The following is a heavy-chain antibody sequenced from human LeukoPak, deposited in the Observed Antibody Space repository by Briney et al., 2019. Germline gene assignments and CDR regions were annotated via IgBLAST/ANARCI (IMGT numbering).Heavy chain of an antibody. D-gene: IGHD6-19*01. CDR3: ASLRGIAVAGTEGFDY. J-gene: IGHJ4*02. Sequence: GESLKISCKGSGYSFTSYWIGWVRQMPGKGLEWMGIFYPGDSDTRYSPSFQGQVTISADKSISTAYLQWSSLKASDTAMYYYASLRGIAVAGTEGFDYWGQGTLVTVSS. CDR1: GYSFTSYW. V-gene: IGHV5-51*01. CDR2: FYPGDSDT.